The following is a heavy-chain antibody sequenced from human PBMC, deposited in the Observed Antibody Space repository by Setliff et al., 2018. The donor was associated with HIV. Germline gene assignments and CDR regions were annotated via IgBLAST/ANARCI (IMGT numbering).Heavy chain of an antibody. Sequence: GGSLRLSCVASGFSFSAYGMYWIRQAPGKGLEWVAFIWYDGSKKYYADSVKVRFTISRDNSKHTLYLQMNSRRIEDTAVYYCVKGCECVGDCYSAFDYWGQGNLVTVSS. V-gene: IGHV3-30*02. CDR2: IWYDGSKK. CDR1: GFSFSAYG. J-gene: IGHJ4*01. CDR3: VKGCECVGDCYSAFDY. D-gene: IGHD2-21*02.